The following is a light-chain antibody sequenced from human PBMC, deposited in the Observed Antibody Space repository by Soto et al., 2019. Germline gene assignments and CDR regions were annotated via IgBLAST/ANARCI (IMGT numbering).Light chain of an antibody. CDR1: QSVSSSY. Sequence: EIVLTQSPGTLSLSPGERATLSCRASQSVSSSYLAWYQRKPGQAPRLLIYGASSRATGIPDRFSGGGSGTDFTLTISRLEPEDFAVYYCQQYNDRLWTFGQGTKVEIK. CDR2: GAS. CDR3: QQYNDRLWT. V-gene: IGKV3-20*01. J-gene: IGKJ1*01.